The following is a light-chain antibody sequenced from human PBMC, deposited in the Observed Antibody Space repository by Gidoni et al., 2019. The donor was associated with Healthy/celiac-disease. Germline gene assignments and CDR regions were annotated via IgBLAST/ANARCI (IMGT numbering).Light chain of an antibody. CDR3: QHQGT. CDR2: KAS. CDR1: QSISSW. V-gene: IGKV1-5*03. J-gene: IGKJ2*01. Sequence: IQITPSPSTLSASVGDRVTITCRASQSISSWLAWYQQKPGKAPKLLIYKASSLESGVTSRCSGSGSGTEFTLTISSLQLDEFATYYCQHQGTFGQGAKLEIK.